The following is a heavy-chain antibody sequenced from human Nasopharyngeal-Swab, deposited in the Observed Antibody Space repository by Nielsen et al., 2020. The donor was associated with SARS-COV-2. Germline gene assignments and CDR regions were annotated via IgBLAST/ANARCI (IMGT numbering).Heavy chain of an antibody. CDR3: GAGQNYFDY. CDR2: IYYSGST. CDR1: GGSISSSSYY. Sequence: SETLSLTCTVSGGSISSSSYYWGWIRQPPGKGLEWIGSIYYSGSTYYNPSLKSRVTISVDTSKNQFSLKLSSVTAADTAVYYCGAGQNYFDYWGQGTLVTVSS. D-gene: IGHD6-13*01. J-gene: IGHJ4*02. V-gene: IGHV4-39*07.